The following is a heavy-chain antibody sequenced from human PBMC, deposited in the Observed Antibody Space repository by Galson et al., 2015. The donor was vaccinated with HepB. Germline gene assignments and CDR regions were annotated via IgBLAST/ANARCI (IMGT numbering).Heavy chain of an antibody. CDR2: IYYSGST. J-gene: IGHJ3*02. D-gene: IGHD6-19*01. CDR3: ARHFGDQWLVIPIGAFDI. Sequence: LSLTCTVSGGSISSSSYYWGWIRQPPGKGLEWIGSIYYSGSTYYNPSLKSRVTISVDTSKNQFSLKLSSVTAADTAVYYCARHFGDQWLVIPIGAFDIWGQGTMVTVSS. CDR1: GGSISSSSYY. V-gene: IGHV4-39*01.